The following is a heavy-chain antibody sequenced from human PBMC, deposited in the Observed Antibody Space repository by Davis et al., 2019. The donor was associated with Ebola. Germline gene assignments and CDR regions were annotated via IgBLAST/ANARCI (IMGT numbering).Heavy chain of an antibody. CDR2: IKQDGSQQ. J-gene: IGHJ3*02. Sequence: AGSLRLSCAASAFTSTTHWMSWVRQAPGQGLEWVANIKQDGSQQYYVDSVKGRFTISRDNAKNSLFLQMSSLRPEDTAVYYCVRQGRDLDIWGQGTMVTVSS. V-gene: IGHV3-7*01. CDR3: VRQGRDLDI. CDR1: AFTSTTHW.